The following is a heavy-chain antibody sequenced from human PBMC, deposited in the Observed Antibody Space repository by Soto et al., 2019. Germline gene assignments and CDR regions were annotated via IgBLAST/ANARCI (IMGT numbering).Heavy chain of an antibody. Sequence: PGGSLRLSCPASVFTFSSYSMNWVRQAPGKGLEWVSSISSISSYIYYADSVKGRFTISRDNAKNSLYLQMNSLRAEDTAVYYCARDRGGLVYSSSSGYYGMDVWGQGTTVTVSS. CDR2: ISSISSYI. J-gene: IGHJ6*02. CDR1: VFTFSSYS. V-gene: IGHV3-21*01. D-gene: IGHD6-6*01. CDR3: ARDRGGLVYSSSSGYYGMDV.